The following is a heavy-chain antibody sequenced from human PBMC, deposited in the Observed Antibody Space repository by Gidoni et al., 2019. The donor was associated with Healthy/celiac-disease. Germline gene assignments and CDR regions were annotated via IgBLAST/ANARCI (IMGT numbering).Heavy chain of an antibody. J-gene: IGHJ6*02. CDR1: GGSISSGGYY. V-gene: IGHV4-31*03. D-gene: IGHD2-15*01. CDR2: IYYSGST. CDR3: ARTGYGYCSGGSCGLDYYYYGMDV. Sequence: QVQLQESGPGLVKPSQTLSLTCTVSGGSISSGGYYWSWVRQHPGKGLEWIGYIYYSGSTYYNPSLKSRVTISVDTSKNQFSLKLSSVTAADTAVYYCARTGYGYCSGGSCGLDYYYYGMDVWGQGTTVTVSS.